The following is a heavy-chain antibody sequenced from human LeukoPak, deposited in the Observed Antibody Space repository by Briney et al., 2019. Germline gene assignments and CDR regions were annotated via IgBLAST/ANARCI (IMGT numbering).Heavy chain of an antibody. Sequence: GGSLRLSCAASGFTFGSCWMNWVRQTPGKGLEWVANINQDGSQKFYVDSVKGRFTISRDNANNSLYLQMNSLRAEDTAVYYCASSTAEWELSLWGQGTLVTVSS. CDR3: ASSTAEWELSL. CDR1: GFTFGSCW. V-gene: IGHV3-7*01. CDR2: INQDGSQK. J-gene: IGHJ4*02. D-gene: IGHD1-26*01.